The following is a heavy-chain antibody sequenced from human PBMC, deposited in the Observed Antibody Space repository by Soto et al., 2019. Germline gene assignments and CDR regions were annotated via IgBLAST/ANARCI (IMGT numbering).Heavy chain of an antibody. V-gene: IGHV4-39*01. CDR2: IYYSGST. CDR3: ASTRGWTVTAIDY. CDR1: GGSISSSSYY. Sequence: QLQLQESGPGLVKPSETLSLTCTVSGGSISSSSYYWGWIRQPPGKGLEWIGSIYYSGSTYYNPSLKSRVTISVDTSKNQFSLKLSSVTAADTAVYYCASTRGWTVTAIDYWGQGTLVTVSS. D-gene: IGHD2-21*02. J-gene: IGHJ4*02.